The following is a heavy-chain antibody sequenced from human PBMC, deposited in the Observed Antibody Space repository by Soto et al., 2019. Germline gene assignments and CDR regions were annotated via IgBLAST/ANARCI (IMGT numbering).Heavy chain of an antibody. CDR2: INHSGST. Sequence: SETLSLTCAVYGGSFSCYYWSWIRQPPGKGLEWIGEINHSGSTNYNPSLKSRVTISVDTSKNQFSLKLSSVTAADTAVYYCARGGRAIFGVVIASHYGMDVWGQGTTVTVSS. CDR3: ARGGRAIFGVVIASHYGMDV. CDR1: GGSFSCYY. J-gene: IGHJ6*02. V-gene: IGHV4-34*01. D-gene: IGHD3-3*01.